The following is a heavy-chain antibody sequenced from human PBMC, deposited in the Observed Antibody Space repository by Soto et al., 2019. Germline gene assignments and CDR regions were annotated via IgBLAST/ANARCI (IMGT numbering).Heavy chain of an antibody. CDR1: GFTFSSYV. CDR2: VGHSGGST. V-gene: IGHV3-23*01. D-gene: IGHD6-19*01. J-gene: IGHJ4*02. CDR3: AKAPYSSDWYFAN. Sequence: GGSLRLSCAASGFTFSSYVMSWVRQAPGKGLEWVSAVGHSGGSTYYADSVKGRFTISRDNSKNTLYLQMNSLRAEDTAVYYCAKAPYSSDWYFANWGQGTLVTVSS.